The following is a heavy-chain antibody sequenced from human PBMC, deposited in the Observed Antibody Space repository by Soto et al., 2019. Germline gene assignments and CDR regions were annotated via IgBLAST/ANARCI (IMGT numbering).Heavy chain of an antibody. J-gene: IGHJ4*02. CDR1: GFTFSDYY. CDR2: IVSSSAYT. Sequence: VQLVESGGGLVKPGGSLRLSCAASGFTFSDYYLTWIRQAPGTGLEFVSYIVSSSAYTNYAGSVKGRFTISRDNAKNSLYLEMSSLRVEDTAVYYWAMLRASSWYRGGYLDYWGQGVLVTVSS. V-gene: IGHV3-11*06. D-gene: IGHD6-13*01. CDR3: AMLRASSWYRGGYLDY.